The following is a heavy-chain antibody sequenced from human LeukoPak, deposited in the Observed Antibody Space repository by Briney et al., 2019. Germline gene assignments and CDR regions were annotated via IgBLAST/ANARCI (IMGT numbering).Heavy chain of an antibody. D-gene: IGHD3-16*02. CDR1: GGSISSSSYY. CDR2: IYYSGST. CDR3: ARDYRVDSWFDP. V-gene: IGHV4-39*07. J-gene: IGHJ5*02. Sequence: SETLSLTCTVSGGSISSSSYYWGWIRQPPGKGLEWIGSIYYSGSTYYNPSLKSRVTISVDTSKNQFSLKLSSVTAADTAVYYCARDYRVDSWFDPWGQGTLVTVSS.